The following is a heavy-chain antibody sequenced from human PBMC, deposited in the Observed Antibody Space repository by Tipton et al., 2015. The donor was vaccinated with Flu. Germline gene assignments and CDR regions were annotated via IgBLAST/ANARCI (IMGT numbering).Heavy chain of an antibody. J-gene: IGHJ5*02. CDR3: ARRDYSNYVSEPKNWFHP. V-gene: IGHV4-61*02. CDR1: GGSITSGNYY. Sequence: TLSLTCTVSGGSITSGNYYWSWIRQPAGKGLEWIGRLYNSGSPKYNPTLKSRVTMSVDTSKNQFSLNLGSVTAADTAVYYCARRDYSNYVSEPKNWFHPWGQGTLVTVSA. D-gene: IGHD4-11*01. CDR2: LYNSGSP.